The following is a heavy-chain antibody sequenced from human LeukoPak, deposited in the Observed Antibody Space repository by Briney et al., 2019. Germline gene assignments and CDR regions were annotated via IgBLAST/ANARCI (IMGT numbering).Heavy chain of an antibody. CDR1: GGSISSGDYY. J-gene: IGHJ6*03. CDR3: ARRGDV. V-gene: IGHV4-61*02. CDR2: IYSSGST. Sequence: TSETLSLTCSVSGGSISSGDYYWNWSRQPAGKGLEWIGRIYSSGSTNYNPSLKSRVTISVDTSKNQFSLKLSSVTAADTAVYYCARRGDVWGKGTTV.